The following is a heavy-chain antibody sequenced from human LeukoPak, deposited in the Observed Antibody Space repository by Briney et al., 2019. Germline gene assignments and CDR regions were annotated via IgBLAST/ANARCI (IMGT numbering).Heavy chain of an antibody. J-gene: IGHJ6*02. CDR3: ARAHYGDYYYYYGMDV. D-gene: IGHD4-17*01. V-gene: IGHV3-33*01. CDR2: IWYDGSNK. Sequence: PGRSLRLSCAASGFTFSSYGMHWVRQAPGKGLEWAAVIWYDGSNKYYADSVKGRFTISRDNSKNTLYLQMNSLRAEDTAVYYCARAHYGDYYYYYGMDVWGQGTTVTVSS. CDR1: GFTFSSYG.